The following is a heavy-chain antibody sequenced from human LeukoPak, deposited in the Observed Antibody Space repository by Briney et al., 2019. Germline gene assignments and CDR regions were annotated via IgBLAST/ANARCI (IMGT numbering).Heavy chain of an antibody. V-gene: IGHV3-30*02. CDR1: GFTFSSYG. D-gene: IGHD2-2*01. CDR2: IRYDGSNK. Sequence: GGSLRLSCAASGFTFSSYGMHWVRQAPGKGLEWVAFIRYDGSNKYYADSVKGRFAISRDNSKNTLYLQMNSLRAEDTAVYYCAKMSPYQLLSDYWGQGTLVTVSS. CDR3: AKMSPYQLLSDY. J-gene: IGHJ4*02.